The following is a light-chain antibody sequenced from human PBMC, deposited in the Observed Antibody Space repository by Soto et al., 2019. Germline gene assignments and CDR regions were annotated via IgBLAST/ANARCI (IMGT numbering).Light chain of an antibody. CDR1: SSNIGSNT. Sequence: QSVLTQPPSASGTPGQRVTISCSGSSSNIGSNTVNWYQQLPVTAPKLLIYRNNQRPSGVPDRFSGSKSGTSASLAISGLQSEDEADYYCAAWDDSLNVVFGGGTKLTVL. CDR2: RNN. J-gene: IGLJ2*01. V-gene: IGLV1-44*01. CDR3: AAWDDSLNVV.